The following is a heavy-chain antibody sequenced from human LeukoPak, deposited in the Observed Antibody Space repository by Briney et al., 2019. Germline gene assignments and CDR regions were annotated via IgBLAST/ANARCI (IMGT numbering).Heavy chain of an antibody. D-gene: IGHD1-14*01. J-gene: IGHJ5*02. CDR1: GFTFSSYA. V-gene: IGHV3-23*01. Sequence: GGSLRRSCAASGFTFSSYAMSWVRQAPGKGLEWVSGISGSGDRTYYANSVKGRFTISRDNSKNTLYLQMNSLRAEDTAVYYCAKSGITIRLNWFDPWGQGPLHTVSS. CDR3: AKSGITIRLNWFDP. CDR2: ISGSGDRT.